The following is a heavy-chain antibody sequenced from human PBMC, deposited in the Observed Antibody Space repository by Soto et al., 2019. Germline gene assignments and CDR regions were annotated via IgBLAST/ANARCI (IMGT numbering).Heavy chain of an antibody. V-gene: IGHV1-69*06. J-gene: IGHJ6*02. CDR2: IIPIFGTA. CDR3: ARTTYSSGWLISEVGYYYYGMDV. CDR1: GDTFSSYA. D-gene: IGHD6-19*01. Sequence: ASVKVSCKASGDTFSSYAISWVRQAPGQGLEWMGGIIPIFGTANYAQKFQGRVTITADKSTSTAYMELSSLRSEDTAVYYCARTTYSSGWLISEVGYYYYGMDVWGQGTTVTVSS.